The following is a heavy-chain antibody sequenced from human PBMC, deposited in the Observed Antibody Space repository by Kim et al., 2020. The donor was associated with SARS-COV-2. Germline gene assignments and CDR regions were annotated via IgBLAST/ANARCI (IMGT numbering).Heavy chain of an antibody. V-gene: IGHV3-23*01. J-gene: IGHJ4*02. D-gene: IGHD5-12*01. CDR3: AKDYIRGGYGDFDY. Sequence: ADAVKGRFTISRDNSKNTLYLQMNSLRAEDTAVYYCAKDYIRGGYGDFDYWGQGTLVTVSS.